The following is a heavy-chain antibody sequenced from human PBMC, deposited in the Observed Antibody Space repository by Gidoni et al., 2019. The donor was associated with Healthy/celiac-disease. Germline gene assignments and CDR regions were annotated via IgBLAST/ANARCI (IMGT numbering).Heavy chain of an antibody. J-gene: IGHJ4*02. V-gene: IGHV3-43D*03. CDR3: AKARINYDSSGYYPIDY. Sequence: EVQLVESGGVVVQPGGSLRLSCAASGFTFDAYAMHWVRQAPGKGLEWVSLISWDGGSTYYADSVKGRFTISRDNSKNSLYLQMNSLRAEDTALYYCAKARINYDSSGYYPIDYWGQGTLVTVSS. CDR2: ISWDGGST. CDR1: GFTFDAYA. D-gene: IGHD3-22*01.